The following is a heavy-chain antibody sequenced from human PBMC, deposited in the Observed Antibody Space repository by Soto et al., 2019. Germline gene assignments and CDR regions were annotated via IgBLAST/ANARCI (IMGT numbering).Heavy chain of an antibody. Sequence: EVQLLESGGGLVQPGGSLRLSCAASGFTFSSYAMSWVRQAPGKGLEWVSAISGSGGSTYYADSVKGRFTISRDNSKNTLYLQMNRLRAEDTAVYYCAKGWGYSGYEPPDYWGQGTLVTVSS. J-gene: IGHJ4*02. CDR3: AKGWGYSGYEPPDY. V-gene: IGHV3-23*01. CDR2: ISGSGGST. CDR1: GFTFSSYA. D-gene: IGHD5-12*01.